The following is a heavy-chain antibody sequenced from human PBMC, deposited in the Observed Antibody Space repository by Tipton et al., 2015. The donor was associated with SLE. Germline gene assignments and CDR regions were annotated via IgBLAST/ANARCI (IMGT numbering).Heavy chain of an antibody. CDR2: IYSSGTT. J-gene: IGHJ5*01. CDR1: GGSFSGYY. D-gene: IGHD3-10*01. CDR3: ARQGFREFDSSFDS. V-gene: IGHV4-59*10. Sequence: TLSLTCAVYGGSFSGYYWSWIRQPAGKGLEWIGRIYSSGTTNYYPPLKSRVTMSVDTSKNQFSLKLSSVTAADTAVYYCARQGFREFDSSFDSWGQGILATVSS.